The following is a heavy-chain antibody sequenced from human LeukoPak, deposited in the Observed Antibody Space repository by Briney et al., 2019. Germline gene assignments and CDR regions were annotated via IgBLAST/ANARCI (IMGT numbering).Heavy chain of an antibody. D-gene: IGHD6-19*01. CDR3: AKSAAVPGSNWFDP. V-gene: IGHV3-23*01. CDR1: GFTFSSYA. J-gene: IGHJ5*02. Sequence: GGSLRLSCAASGFTFSSYAMNWVRQAPGEGLERVSTISGSGGSTYYADSVKGRFTISRDNSKNTLYLQMNSLRAEDTAVYYCAKSAAVPGSNWFDPWGQGTLVTVSS. CDR2: ISGSGGST.